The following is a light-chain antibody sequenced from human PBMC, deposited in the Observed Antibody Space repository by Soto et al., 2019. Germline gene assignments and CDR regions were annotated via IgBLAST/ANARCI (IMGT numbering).Light chain of an antibody. Sequence: QSALTQPAPVSGSPGQSITISCTGTSSDVGGYNYVSWYQQHPGKAPKLMIYEVSNRPSGVSNRFSGSKSGNTASLTISGLQAEDEADDYCSSYTSSSTLLVFGGGTKLTVL. V-gene: IGLV2-14*01. J-gene: IGLJ2*01. CDR1: SSDVGGYNY. CDR3: SSYTSSSTLLV. CDR2: EVS.